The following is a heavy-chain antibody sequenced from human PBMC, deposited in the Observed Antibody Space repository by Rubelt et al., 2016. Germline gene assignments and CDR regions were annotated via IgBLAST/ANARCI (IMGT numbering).Heavy chain of an antibody. D-gene: IGHD4-23*01. Sequence: QVQLQQWGAGLLKPSETLSLTCAVYGGSFSGCYWSWIRQPPGKGLEWIGEINHSGSTNYNPSLKRRVPISVDTSKNRFSLKRSSVTAAETAVYYCARVANGGNYYFDYWGQGTLVTVSS. J-gene: IGHJ4*02. CDR2: INHSGST. CDR3: ARVANGGNYYFDY. V-gene: IGHV4-34*01. CDR1: GGSFSGCY.